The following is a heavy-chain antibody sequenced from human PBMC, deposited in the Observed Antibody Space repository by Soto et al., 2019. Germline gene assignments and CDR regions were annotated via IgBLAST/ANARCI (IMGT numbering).Heavy chain of an antibody. CDR3: ARGPATAPDAY. J-gene: IGHJ4*02. CDR1: GYIFTSYY. D-gene: IGHD2-2*01. V-gene: IGHV1-46*01. Sequence: ASVKVSCKTSGYIFTSYYIHWVRQAPGQGLEWLGIINPSGGTTTYAQKFQGRVTMTRDTSTSTVYMELSSLRSEDTAVYYCARGPATAPDAYWGLGTLVTVSS. CDR2: INPSGGTT.